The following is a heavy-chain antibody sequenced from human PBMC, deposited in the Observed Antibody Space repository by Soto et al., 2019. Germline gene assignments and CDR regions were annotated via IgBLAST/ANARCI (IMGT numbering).Heavy chain of an antibody. CDR3: AGGRGWYFHQ. CDR2: IKQDGSAK. J-gene: IGHJ1*01. D-gene: IGHD6-19*01. Sequence: EVQLVESGGGLVQPGGSLRLSCAASGFTFSGYWMNWVRQAPGKGLEWVANIKQDGSAKYYVDSVKGRFTISRDNAKNSLHLQMNSLRREDTAVYYCAGGRGWYFHQWGQGTLVTVSS. CDR1: GFTFSGYW. V-gene: IGHV3-7*01.